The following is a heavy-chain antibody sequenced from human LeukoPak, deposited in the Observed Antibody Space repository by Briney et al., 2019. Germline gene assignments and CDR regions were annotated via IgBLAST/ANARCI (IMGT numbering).Heavy chain of an antibody. Sequence: PGGSLRLSCAASGFTFSSYSMNWVRQAPGKGLEWVSSISSSSSYIYYADSVKGRFTISRDNAKNSLYLQMNSLRAEDTAVYYCARDDPRGSYVNDAFDIWGQGTMVTVSS. J-gene: IGHJ3*02. V-gene: IGHV3-21*01. D-gene: IGHD1-26*01. CDR3: ARDDPRGSYVNDAFDI. CDR1: GFTFSSYS. CDR2: ISSSSSYI.